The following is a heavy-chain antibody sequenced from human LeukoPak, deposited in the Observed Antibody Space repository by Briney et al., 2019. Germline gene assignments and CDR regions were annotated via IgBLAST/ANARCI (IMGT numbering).Heavy chain of an antibody. CDR2: IYYSGST. J-gene: IGHJ4*02. CDR3: ARSGRNTSCYDSGSYNPFDY. CDR1: GGSISSYY. V-gene: IGHV4-59*01. Sequence: PSETLSLTCTVSGGSISSYYWSWIRQPPGKGLEWIMYIYYSGSTNSNPSLKSRATISVDTSKNQFSLKLSSVTAADTAVYYSARSGRNTSCYDSGSYNPFDYWGQGTLVTVSS. D-gene: IGHD2-2*01.